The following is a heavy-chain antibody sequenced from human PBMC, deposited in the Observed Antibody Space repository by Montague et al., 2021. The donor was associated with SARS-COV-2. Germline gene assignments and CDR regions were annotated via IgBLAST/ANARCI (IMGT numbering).Heavy chain of an antibody. D-gene: IGHD3-9*01. CDR3: AHLIRYYDIFTGIPFDY. J-gene: IGHJ4*02. CDR1: GFSITTSTMG. Sequence: PALVKPTQTLTLTCTFSGFSITTSTMGVGWIRQPPGKALEWVAVIYSNDENCYSPSLRNRLTITKDTAKNQVVLSLTYVDPVDTATYYCAHLIRYYDIFTGIPFDYWGQGSQVTVSS. CDR2: IYSNDEN. V-gene: IGHV2-5*01.